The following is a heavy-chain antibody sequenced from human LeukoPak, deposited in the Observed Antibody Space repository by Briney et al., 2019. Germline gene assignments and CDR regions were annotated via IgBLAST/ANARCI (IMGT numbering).Heavy chain of an antibody. V-gene: IGHV4-4*02. D-gene: IGHD5-12*01. CDR1: GGSISSSNW. CDR2: IYHSGST. Sequence: SETLSLTCAVSGGSISSSNWWSWVRQPPGKGLEWIGEIYHSGSTNYNPSLKSRVTTSVDKSKNQFSLKLSSVTAADTAVYYCARGGVATELDYWGQGTLVTVSS. J-gene: IGHJ4*02. CDR3: ARGGVATELDY.